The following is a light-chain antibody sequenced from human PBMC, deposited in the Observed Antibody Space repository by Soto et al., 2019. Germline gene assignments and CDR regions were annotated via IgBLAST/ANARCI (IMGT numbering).Light chain of an antibody. CDR3: QQYGGSPRIT. Sequence: IVLTQSPDTLSLSPGERATLSCRASEIITSDYLAWYQQTRGQAPRLLIYGASFRATGVPGRFSGSGSGTDFTLIINRLEPEDVAIYYCQQYGGSPRITFGQGTRLEIK. CDR1: EIITSDY. V-gene: IGKV3-20*01. CDR2: GAS. J-gene: IGKJ5*01.